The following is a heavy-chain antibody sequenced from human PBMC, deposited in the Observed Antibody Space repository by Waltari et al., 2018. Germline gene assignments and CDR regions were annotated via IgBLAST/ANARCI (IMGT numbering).Heavy chain of an antibody. Sequence: EVQLVESGGGLVQTGGSLRLSCAASGFGFSNYWMDWVRQVPGKGLVGVARTNKEGSGTAYADFVEGRLTISRDNAKSTLHLQMTSLTAEDTAVYYCVREKDLGGTCVFDFWGRGTLVTVSS. CDR1: GFGFSNYW. CDR3: VREKDLGGTCVFDF. V-gene: IGHV3-74*01. J-gene: IGHJ4*02. D-gene: IGHD1-26*01. CDR2: TNKEGSGT.